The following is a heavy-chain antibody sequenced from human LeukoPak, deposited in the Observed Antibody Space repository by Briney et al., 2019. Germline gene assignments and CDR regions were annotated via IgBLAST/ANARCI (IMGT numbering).Heavy chain of an antibody. J-gene: IGHJ4*02. CDR3: ARGGSFGTY. Sequence: ASVKVSCKASGYTFTSYYMHWVRQAPGQGLEWMGIINPSGGSTSYAQKFQGRVTMTRDTSTSTAYMELKSLKSDDTAIYYCARGGSFGTYWGQGTLVTVSS. CDR2: INPSGGST. CDR1: GYTFTSYY. D-gene: IGHD3-10*01. V-gene: IGHV1-46*01.